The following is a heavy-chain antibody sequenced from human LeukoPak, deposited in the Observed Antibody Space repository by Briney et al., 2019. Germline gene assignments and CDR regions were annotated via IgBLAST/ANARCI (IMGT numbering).Heavy chain of an antibody. V-gene: IGHV4-39*07. CDR1: GGSISSSSNY. J-gene: IGHJ3*02. D-gene: IGHD1/OR15-1a*01. CDR3: ARLNWNKGDAFDI. CDR2: IYYSGST. Sequence: SESLSLTCTVSGGSISSSSNYWGWIRQPPGKGLEWIGIIYYSGSTYYNPSLKSRVTISVDTSKNQFSLRLSSVTAADTAVYYCARLNWNKGDAFDIWGQGTMVTVSS.